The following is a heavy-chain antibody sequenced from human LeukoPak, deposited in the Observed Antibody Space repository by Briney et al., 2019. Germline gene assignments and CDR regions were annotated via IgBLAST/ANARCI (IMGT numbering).Heavy chain of an antibody. J-gene: IGHJ4*02. D-gene: IGHD3-22*01. CDR2: IYYSGST. Sequence: NPSETLSLTCTVSGGSINSSSYYWGWIRQPPGKGLEWIGSIYYSGSTYYNPSLKSRVTISVDTSKNQFSLKLSSVTAADTAVYYCARQGNDRSGYYYYFDYWGQGTLVTVSS. CDR1: GGSINSSSYY. V-gene: IGHV4-39*01. CDR3: ARQGNDRSGYYYYFDY.